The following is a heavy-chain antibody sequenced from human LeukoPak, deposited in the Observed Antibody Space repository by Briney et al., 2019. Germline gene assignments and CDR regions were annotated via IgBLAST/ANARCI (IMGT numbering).Heavy chain of an antibody. D-gene: IGHD3-10*01. V-gene: IGHV3-11*04. CDR2: ISSSGSAI. CDR1: GFTLSDYY. J-gene: IGHJ4*02. CDR3: ARDLGFYYGSGSFPDY. Sequence: GGSLRLSCAASGFTLSDYYMGWIRQAPGKGLEWVSYISSSGSAIFNADSVKGRFTISRDNAKNSLYLQMNSLRAEDTAVYYCARDLGFYYGSGSFPDYWGQGTLVTVSS.